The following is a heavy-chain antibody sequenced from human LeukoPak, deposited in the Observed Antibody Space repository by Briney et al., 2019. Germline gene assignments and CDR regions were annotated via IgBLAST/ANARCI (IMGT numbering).Heavy chain of an antibody. CDR3: AREGRYDFWSGYCFDY. J-gene: IGHJ4*02. CDR2: ISAYNGKT. D-gene: IGHD3-3*01. CDR1: DYTFTNYG. V-gene: IGHV1-18*01. Sequence: ASVKVSCKASDYTFTNYGVSWVRQAPGQGLEWMGWISAYNGKTYYAQKFRGRVTVTTDTSTSTAYMDLRSLRSDDTAVYYCAREGRYDFWSGYCFDYWGQGTLVTVSS.